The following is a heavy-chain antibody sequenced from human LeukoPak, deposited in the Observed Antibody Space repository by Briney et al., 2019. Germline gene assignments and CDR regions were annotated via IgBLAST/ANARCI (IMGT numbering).Heavy chain of an antibody. Sequence: SEILSFTCAVSGYSISSGYYWGWIRQPPGKGLEWIGSIYHSGSTYYNPSLKSRVTISVDTSKNQFSLKLSPVTAADTAVYYCARREDFWSGSPWFDPWGQGTLITVSS. CDR3: ARREDFWSGSPWFDP. V-gene: IGHV4-38-2*01. J-gene: IGHJ5*02. D-gene: IGHD3-3*01. CDR2: IYHSGST. CDR1: GYSISSGYY.